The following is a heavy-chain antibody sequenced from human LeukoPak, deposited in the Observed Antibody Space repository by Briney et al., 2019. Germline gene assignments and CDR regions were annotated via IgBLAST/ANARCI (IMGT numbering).Heavy chain of an antibody. CDR3: AKVPFDYYYGSGSYIPYYFDY. V-gene: IGHV3-21*04. Sequence: GGSLRLSCAVSGFAFSTSSMNWVRQAPGKGLEWVSSISSSSSYTYYADSAKGRFTISRDNSKNTLYLQMNSLRAEDTAVYYCAKVPFDYYYGSGSYIPYYFDYWGQGTLVTVSS. D-gene: IGHD3-10*01. J-gene: IGHJ4*02. CDR1: GFAFSTSS. CDR2: ISSSSSYT.